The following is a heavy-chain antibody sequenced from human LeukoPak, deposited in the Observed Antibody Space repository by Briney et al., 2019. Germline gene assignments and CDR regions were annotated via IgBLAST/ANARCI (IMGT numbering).Heavy chain of an antibody. V-gene: IGHV3-23*01. Sequence: GGYLRLSCAASGFTFSSYAMSWVRQAPGKGLEWVSAISGSGGSTYYADSVKGRFISSRDNSKNTLYLQMNSLRAEDTAVYYCAKDTPDDIAVAAPYFDYWGQGTLVTVSS. D-gene: IGHD6-19*01. CDR3: AKDTPDDIAVAAPYFDY. J-gene: IGHJ4*02. CDR2: ISGSGGST. CDR1: GFTFSSYA.